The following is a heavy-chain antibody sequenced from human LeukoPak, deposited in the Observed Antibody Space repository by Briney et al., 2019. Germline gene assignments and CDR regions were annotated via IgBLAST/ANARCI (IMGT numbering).Heavy chain of an antibody. CDR1: GFTFSDYY. D-gene: IGHD2-2*01. CDR2: ISSNGSII. Sequence: GGSLRLSCGASGFTFSDYYMSWIRQAPGKGLEWVSYISSNGSIINYADSVKGRFTISRDNARNSLYLQMNSLRVEDTAVYYCASTRMFDHWGQGTLVTVSS. CDR3: ASTRMFDH. J-gene: IGHJ4*02. V-gene: IGHV3-11*01.